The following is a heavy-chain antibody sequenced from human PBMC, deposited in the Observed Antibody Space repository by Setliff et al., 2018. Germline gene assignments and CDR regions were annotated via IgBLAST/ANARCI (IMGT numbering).Heavy chain of an antibody. Sequence: KTSETLSLTCTVSGGSINNYYWSWVRQPPGKGLEWLGYISYSGKTNYNPSLKSRVTISVDTSKNQFSLKLSSVTAADTAVYYCARLGVGATTGKSYYFDYWGQGTLVTVSS. D-gene: IGHD1-26*01. CDR1: GGSINNYY. V-gene: IGHV4-59*01. CDR3: ARLGVGATTGKSYYFDY. CDR2: ISYSGKT. J-gene: IGHJ4*02.